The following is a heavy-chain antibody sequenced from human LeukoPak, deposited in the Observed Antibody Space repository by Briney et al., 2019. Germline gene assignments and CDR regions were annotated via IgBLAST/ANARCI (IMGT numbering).Heavy chain of an antibody. D-gene: IGHD5-12*01. V-gene: IGHV4-59*08. CDR3: ARQNSGYDLGPFAY. CDR1: GGSISSYY. J-gene: IGHJ4*02. CDR2: ISYSGIA. Sequence: PSETLSLTCTASGGSISSYYWSWIRQPPGKGLEWIGYISYSGIANYNPSLKSRVTISLDTSKNHFSLKLSSVTAADTAVYYCARQNSGYDLGPFAYWGQGTLVTVSS.